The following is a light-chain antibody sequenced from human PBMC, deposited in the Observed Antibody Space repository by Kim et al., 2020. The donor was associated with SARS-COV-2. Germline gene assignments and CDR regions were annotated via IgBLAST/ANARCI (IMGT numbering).Light chain of an antibody. CDR2: QDS. Sequence: VSPRQTASITCSGVKLGDKYACWYQQKPGQSPVLVIYQDSKRPSGIPERFSGANSGNTATLTISGTQAMDEADYYCQAWDSSTSWVFGGGTQLTVL. CDR3: QAWDSSTSWV. CDR1: KLGDKY. J-gene: IGLJ3*02. V-gene: IGLV3-1*01.